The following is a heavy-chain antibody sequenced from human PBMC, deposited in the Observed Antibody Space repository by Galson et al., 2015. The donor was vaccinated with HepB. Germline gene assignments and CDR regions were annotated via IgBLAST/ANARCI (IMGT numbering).Heavy chain of an antibody. J-gene: IGHJ4*02. Sequence: TLSLTCTVSGGSISSGDYYWSWIRQHPGKGLEWIGYIYYSGCTYYKPSLKSRVTISVDTSQNQFSLKLSSVTAADTAVYYCAREGVLARGMVRGVIGYWGQGTLVTVSS. V-gene: IGHV4-31*03. D-gene: IGHD3-10*01. CDR3: AREGVLARGMVRGVIGY. CDR1: GGSISSGDYY. CDR2: IYYSGCT.